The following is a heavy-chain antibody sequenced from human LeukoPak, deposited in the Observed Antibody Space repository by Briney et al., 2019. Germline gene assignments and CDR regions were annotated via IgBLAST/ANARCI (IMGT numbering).Heavy chain of an antibody. V-gene: IGHV3-11*01. Sequence: GGSLRLSCAASGFTFSDYYMSWIRQTPGKGLEWVSCISSSGSTIYYADSAKGRFTISRDNTKNSLYLQMNSLRAEDTAFYYCAKGKGSGHFDYWGQGTLVTVSS. CDR1: GFTFSDYY. CDR3: AKGKGSGHFDY. CDR2: ISSSGSTI. D-gene: IGHD2-15*01. J-gene: IGHJ4*02.